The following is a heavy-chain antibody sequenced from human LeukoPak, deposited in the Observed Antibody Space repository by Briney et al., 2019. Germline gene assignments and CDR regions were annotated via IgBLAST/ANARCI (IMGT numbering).Heavy chain of an antibody. CDR3: AKDKSWGFDY. CDR1: GFAFHTYG. J-gene: IGHJ4*02. D-gene: IGHD3-16*01. CDR2: IDGNGAKT. Sequence: GRSLRLSCAASGFAFHTYGMSWVRQAPGKGLEWVSAIDGNGAKTFYADPVKGRFTIFRGNSKNTLYLQMNILRAEDTAVYYCAKDKSWGFDYWGEGTLVTVSS. V-gene: IGHV3-23*01.